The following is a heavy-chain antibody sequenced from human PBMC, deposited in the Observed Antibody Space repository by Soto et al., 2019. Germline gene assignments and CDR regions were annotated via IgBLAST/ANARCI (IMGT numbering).Heavy chain of an antibody. CDR1: GFTFTHYF. CDR3: ARGDGRGSSGFYYYYGMDV. V-gene: IGHV1-46*01. CDR2: ISPYDGNT. D-gene: IGHD6-25*01. J-gene: IGHJ6*02. Sequence: GASVKVSCKASGFTFTHYFFHWVRQAPRQGLEWMRIISPYDGNTNYVQSLQGRVTMPSDTSTSTVNMELSSLRSEDTAVYYCARGDGRGSSGFYYYYGMDVWGHGPTVTVSS.